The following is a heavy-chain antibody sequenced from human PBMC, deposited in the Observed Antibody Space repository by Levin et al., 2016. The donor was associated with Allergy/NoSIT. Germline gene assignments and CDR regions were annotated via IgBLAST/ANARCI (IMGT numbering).Heavy chain of an antibody. V-gene: IGHV3-23*01. Sequence: GESLKISCVPSGFTFSRYAMSWVRQAPGKGLEWVSAISGSGDATYHADSVKGRFTISRDNSKNTLYLQMSSLRDEDTAVYYCARAPGWELSEWGQGTLATVSS. CDR1: GFTFSRYA. J-gene: IGHJ4*02. CDR3: ARAPGWELSE. CDR2: ISGSGDAT. D-gene: IGHD3-16*02.